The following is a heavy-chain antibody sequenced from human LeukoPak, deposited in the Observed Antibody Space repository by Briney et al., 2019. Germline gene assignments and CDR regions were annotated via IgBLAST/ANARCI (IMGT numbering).Heavy chain of an antibody. V-gene: IGHV3-30*18. J-gene: IGHJ4*02. Sequence: GRSLRLSCAVSGFIFNNYDMHWVRQAPGKGLEWVAVISSDGSNKYYADSVKGRFTVSRDNSKNTLYVQMNSLRAEDTAVYYCAKALRTSMVRGVIMPGGVDYWGQGTLVTVSS. D-gene: IGHD3-10*01. CDR2: ISSDGSNK. CDR1: GFIFNNYD. CDR3: AKALRTSMVRGVIMPGGVDY.